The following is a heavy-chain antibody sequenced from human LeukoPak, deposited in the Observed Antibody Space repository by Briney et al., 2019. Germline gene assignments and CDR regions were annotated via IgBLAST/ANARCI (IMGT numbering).Heavy chain of an antibody. J-gene: IGHJ6*03. CDR3: ARAKYYYGSGTKYVMGEVHYYYMDV. CDR1: GGTFSSYA. CDR2: IIPIFGTA. V-gene: IGHV1-69*05. Sequence: LGASVKVSCKASGGTFSSYAISWVRQAPGQGLEWMGGIIPIFGTANYAQKFQGRVTITTDESTSTAYMELRSLRSNDTAVYYCARAKYYYGSGTKYVMGEVHYYYMDVWGKGTTVTVSS. D-gene: IGHD3-10*01.